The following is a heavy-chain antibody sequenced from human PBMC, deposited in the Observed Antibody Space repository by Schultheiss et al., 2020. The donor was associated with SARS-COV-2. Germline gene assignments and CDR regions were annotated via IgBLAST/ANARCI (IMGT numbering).Heavy chain of an antibody. D-gene: IGHD2-15*01. CDR2: ISYDESNK. Sequence: GGSLRLSCAASGFTFSSFGMHWARQAPGKGLEWVALISYDESNKYYADSVKGRLTISRDNSKNTLYLQMSSLRPEDTAVYYCVKGAKWDIVVVVAATPGLDIWGHGTKVTVSS. J-gene: IGHJ3*02. CDR3: VKGAKWDIVVVVAATPGLDI. CDR1: GFTFSSFG. V-gene: IGHV3-30*18.